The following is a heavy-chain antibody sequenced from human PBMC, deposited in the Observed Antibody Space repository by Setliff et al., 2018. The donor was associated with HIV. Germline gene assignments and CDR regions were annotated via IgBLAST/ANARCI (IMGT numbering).Heavy chain of an antibody. V-gene: IGHV4-38-2*01. CDR1: GYSISSGYY. CDR2: IYHSGST. CDR3: ARVRGSSGWYVFDY. J-gene: IGHJ4*02. Sequence: PSETLSLTCAASGYSISSGYYWGWIRQPPGKGLEWIGTIYHSGSTYYNPSLKSRLTISVDTSKNQFSLKLNSVTAADTAVYYCARVRGSSGWYVFDYWGQGTLVTVSS. D-gene: IGHD6-19*01.